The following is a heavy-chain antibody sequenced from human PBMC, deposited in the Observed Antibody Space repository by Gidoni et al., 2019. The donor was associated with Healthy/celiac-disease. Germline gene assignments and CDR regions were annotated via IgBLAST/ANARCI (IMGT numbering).Heavy chain of an antibody. CDR3: AKDESPLGEFDY. D-gene: IGHD3-16*01. CDR2: ISGSGGST. J-gene: IGHJ4*02. Sequence: EVQLLESGGGLVQPGGSLRLSCAASGFTFSSYAMSWVRQAPGKGLGWVSAISGSGGSTYYADSVKGRFTISRDNSKNTLYLQMNSLRAEDTAVYYCAKDESPLGEFDYWGQGTLVTVSS. CDR1: GFTFSSYA. V-gene: IGHV3-23*01.